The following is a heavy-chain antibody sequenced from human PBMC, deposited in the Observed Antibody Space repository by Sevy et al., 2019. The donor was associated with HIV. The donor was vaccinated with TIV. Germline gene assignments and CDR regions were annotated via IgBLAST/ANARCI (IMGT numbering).Heavy chain of an antibody. V-gene: IGHV3-23*01. CDR1: GFTFPINA. J-gene: IGHJ4*02. CDR3: AKCVYAYEYFFDY. CDR2: MGGGGSST. Sequence: GGSLRLSCAASGFTFPINAVGWVRQAPGKGLEWVTLMGGGGSSTYYADSVKGRFTISRDNSKNTLYLQMHSLRAEDTAVYYCAKCVYAYEYFFDYWGQGTLVTVSS. D-gene: IGHD3-16*01.